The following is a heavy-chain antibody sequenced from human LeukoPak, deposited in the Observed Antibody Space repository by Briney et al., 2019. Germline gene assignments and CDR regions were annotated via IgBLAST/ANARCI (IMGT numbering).Heavy chain of an antibody. V-gene: IGHV3-7*01. Sequence: AGGSLRLSCAASGFTFSSHWMTWVRLAPGKGLGWVANIKQGGSQKYYVDSVKGRFTISRDDAKSTLFLQMNNLRAEDSALYYCARGPNFGDYVDFLDSWGQGTLVTVSS. D-gene: IGHD4-17*01. CDR1: GFTFSSHW. CDR2: IKQGGSQK. CDR3: ARGPNFGDYVDFLDS. J-gene: IGHJ4*02.